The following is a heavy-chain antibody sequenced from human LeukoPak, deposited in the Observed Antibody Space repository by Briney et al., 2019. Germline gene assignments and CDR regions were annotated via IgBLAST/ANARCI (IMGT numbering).Heavy chain of an antibody. CDR1: GFTFSDYY. V-gene: IGHV3-21*01. J-gene: IGHJ4*02. D-gene: IGHD6-19*01. Sequence: PGGSLRLSCAASGFTFSDYYMNWVRQAPGKGLEWVSSISSSGSYIYYADSVKGRFTISRDNAKNSLYLQMNSLRAEDTAVYYCARGRKLRSPDSSGWYYFDYWGQGTLVTVSS. CDR2: ISSSGSYI. CDR3: ARGRKLRSPDSSGWYYFDY.